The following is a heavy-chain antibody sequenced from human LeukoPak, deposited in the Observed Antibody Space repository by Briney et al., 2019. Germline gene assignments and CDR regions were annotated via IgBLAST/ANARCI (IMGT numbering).Heavy chain of an antibody. J-gene: IGHJ4*02. D-gene: IGHD6-19*01. CDR3: ATKQWLAPPPDS. V-gene: IGHV3-74*01. Sequence: GGSLRLSCAASGFTFSKYWMLWVRQAPGKGLESVSRINTDGTVTTYADSVKGLFTVSRDNADNTMFLQMNSVRDEDTAVYYCATKQWLAPPPDSWGQGTPVTVSS. CDR1: GFTFSKYW. CDR2: INTDGTVT.